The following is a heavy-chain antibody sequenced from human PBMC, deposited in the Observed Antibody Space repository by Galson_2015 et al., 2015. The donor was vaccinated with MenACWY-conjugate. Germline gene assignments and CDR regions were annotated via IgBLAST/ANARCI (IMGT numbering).Heavy chain of an antibody. D-gene: IGHD1-26*01. CDR1: GYTFTTYW. J-gene: IGHJ6*02. CDR3: ARHPPGGRGMDV. V-gene: IGHV5-51*01. CDR2: ISPGDSNT. Sequence: QSGAEVKKPGESLQISCKATGYTFTTYWIGWVRQMPGKGLEWMGLISPGDSNTRYSPSFQGQVTLSADKSITTAYLQWSSLKASDTAMYYCARHPPGGRGMDVWGQGTTVTVSS.